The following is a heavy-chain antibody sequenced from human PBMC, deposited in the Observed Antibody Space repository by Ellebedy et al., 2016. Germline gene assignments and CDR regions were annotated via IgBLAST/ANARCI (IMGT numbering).Heavy chain of an antibody. Sequence: GESLKISCAPSGFTFSKFAMSWVRQAPGKGLEWVSAISGSGSNTYYTDSVRGRFTISRDNSKNTLYLQMNSLRDEDTAIYYCAKGGLGMGNYYYMDVWGKGTTVTVSS. CDR3: AKGGLGMGNYYYMDV. J-gene: IGHJ6*03. V-gene: IGHV3-23*01. D-gene: IGHD7-27*01. CDR2: ISGSGSNT. CDR1: GFTFSKFA.